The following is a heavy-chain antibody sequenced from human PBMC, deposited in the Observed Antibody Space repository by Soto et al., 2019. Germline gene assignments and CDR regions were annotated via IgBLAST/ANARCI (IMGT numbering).Heavy chain of an antibody. CDR1: GYTFTGYY. CDR3: ARDKEWLATQGVYYYYGMDV. CDR2: INPNSGGT. D-gene: IGHD6-19*01. Sequence: GASVKVSCKASGYTFTGYYMHWVRQAPGQGLEWMGWINPNSGGTNYAQKFQGRVTMTRDTSISTAYMELSRLRSDDTAVYYCARDKEWLATQGVYYYYGMDVWGQGTPVTVSS. V-gene: IGHV1-2*02. J-gene: IGHJ6*02.